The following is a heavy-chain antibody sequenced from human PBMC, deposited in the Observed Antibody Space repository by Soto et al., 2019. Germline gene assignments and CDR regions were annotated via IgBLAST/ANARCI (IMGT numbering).Heavy chain of an antibody. CDR3: VKDGDIYIAGRRTPIYFDY. D-gene: IGHD6-6*01. CDR2: ISSNGGST. J-gene: IGHJ4*02. CDR1: GFTFSSYA. V-gene: IGHV3-64D*06. Sequence: HPGGSLRLSCSASGFTFSSYAMHWVRQAPGKGLEYVSAISSNGGSTYHADSVKGRFTISRDNSKNTLYLQMSSLRAEDTAVYYCVKDGDIYIAGRRTPIYFDYWGQGTLVTVSS.